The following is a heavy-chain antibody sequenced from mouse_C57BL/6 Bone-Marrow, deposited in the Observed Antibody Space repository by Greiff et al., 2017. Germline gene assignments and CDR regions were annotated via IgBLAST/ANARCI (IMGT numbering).Heavy chain of an antibody. V-gene: IGHV1-55*01. J-gene: IGHJ2*01. Sequence: VQLQQPGAELVKPGASVKMSCKASGYTFTSSWITWVKQRPGQGLEWIGDIYPGSGSTNYNEKFKGKATLTVDTSSSTAYVQLSSLTSEDSAVYYCATPANWDRFDYWGQGTTLTVAS. D-gene: IGHD4-1*01. CDR3: ATPANWDRFDY. CDR2: IYPGSGST. CDR1: GYTFTSSW.